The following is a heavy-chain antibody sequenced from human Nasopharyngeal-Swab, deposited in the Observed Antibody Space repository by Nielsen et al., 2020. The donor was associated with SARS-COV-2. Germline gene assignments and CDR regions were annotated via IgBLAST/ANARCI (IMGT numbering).Heavy chain of an antibody. V-gene: IGHV3-30*04. D-gene: IGHD6-13*01. Sequence: GESLKISCAASGFTFSSYAMHWVRQAPGKGLEWVAVISYDGSNKYYADSVKGRFTISRDSSKNTLYLQMNSLRAEDTAVYYCARAGSSWLGFYFDYWGQGTLVTVSS. CDR1: GFTFSSYA. CDR3: ARAGSSWLGFYFDY. J-gene: IGHJ4*02. CDR2: ISYDGSNK.